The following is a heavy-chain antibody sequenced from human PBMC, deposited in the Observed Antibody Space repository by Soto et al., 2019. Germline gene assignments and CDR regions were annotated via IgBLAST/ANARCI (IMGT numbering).Heavy chain of an antibody. Sequence: GGSLRLSCAASGFTVSSYHMSWVRQAPGKGLEWVSVIYSAGSADFADSVKGRFTISRDNSKNTLYLQMSSLRAEDTAVYYCARVHSSSYHFFGYWGQGALVTVSS. J-gene: IGHJ4*02. CDR3: ARVHSSSYHFFGY. D-gene: IGHD6-13*01. V-gene: IGHV3-66*01. CDR1: GFTVSSYH. CDR2: IYSAGSA.